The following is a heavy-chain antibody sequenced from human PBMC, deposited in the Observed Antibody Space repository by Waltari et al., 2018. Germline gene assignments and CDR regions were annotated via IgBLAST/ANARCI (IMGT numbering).Heavy chain of an antibody. CDR2: IMGDGVRK. D-gene: IGHD4-17*01. Sequence: ELQLVESGGGLVGPGGSLRLSCVASGLTFSSYVMRWVRPAPGKGVEGVAVIMGDGVRKYYADAVKGRFTISRDNSKNTLYLQMNSLRAEDTAVYYCAKAPNDCGDSHWYFDLWGRGTLVTVSS. J-gene: IGHJ2*01. CDR1: GLTFSSYV. V-gene: IGHV3-23*04. CDR3: AKAPNDCGDSHWYFDL.